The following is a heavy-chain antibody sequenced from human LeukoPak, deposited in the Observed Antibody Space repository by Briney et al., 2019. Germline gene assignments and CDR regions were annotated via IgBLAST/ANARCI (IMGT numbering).Heavy chain of an antibody. Sequence: SETLSLTCTVSGGSISSYYWSWIRQPPGKGLEWIGYIYYSGSTNYNPSLKSRVTISVDTSKNQFSLKLSSVTAADTAVYYCARAVRRSYQPYYFDYWGQGTLVPVSS. J-gene: IGHJ4*02. D-gene: IGHD1-26*01. CDR1: GGSISSYY. CDR2: IYYSGST. V-gene: IGHV4-59*01. CDR3: ARAVRRSYQPYYFDY.